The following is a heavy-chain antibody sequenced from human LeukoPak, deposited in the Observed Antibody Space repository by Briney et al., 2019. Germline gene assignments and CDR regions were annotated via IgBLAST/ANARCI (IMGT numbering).Heavy chain of an antibody. CDR2: IYPGDSDT. D-gene: IGHD6-13*01. V-gene: IGHV5-51*01. J-gene: IGHJ5*02. CDR1: GYSFTSYW. Sequence: GESLKSSCKGSGYSFTSYWIGWVRQMPGKGLEWMGIIYPGDSDTRYSPSFQGQVTISADKSISTAYLQWSSLKASDTAMYYCARTPQYSSSWYGDNWFDPWGQGTLVTVSS. CDR3: ARTPQYSSSWYGDNWFDP.